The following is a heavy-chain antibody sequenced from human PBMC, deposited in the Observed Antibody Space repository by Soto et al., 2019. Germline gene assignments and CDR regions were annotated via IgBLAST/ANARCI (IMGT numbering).Heavy chain of an antibody. Sequence: PSETLSLTCTVSGGSISSSSYYWGWIRQPPGKGLEWIGSIYYSGSTYYNPSLKSRVTISVDTSKNQFSLKLSSVTAADTAVYYCARPSSSWYGGIQHWGQGTLVNVSS. J-gene: IGHJ1*01. CDR3: ARPSSSWYGGIQH. V-gene: IGHV4-39*01. D-gene: IGHD6-13*01. CDR1: GGSISSSSYY. CDR2: IYYSGST.